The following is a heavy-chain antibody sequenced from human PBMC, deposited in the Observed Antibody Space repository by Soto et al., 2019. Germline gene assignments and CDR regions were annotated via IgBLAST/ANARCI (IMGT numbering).Heavy chain of an antibody. CDR1: GYTFTSYD. J-gene: IGHJ6*02. V-gene: IGHV1-8*01. CDR3: ARGRSTVTTVYYYYYGMDV. CDR2: MNPNSGNT. D-gene: IGHD4-17*01. Sequence: ASVKVSCKASGYTFTSYDINWVRQATGQGLEWMGWMNPNSGNTGYAQKFQGRVTMTRNTSISTAYMELSSLRSEDTAVYYCARGRSTVTTVYYYYYGMDVWGQGTTVTVSS.